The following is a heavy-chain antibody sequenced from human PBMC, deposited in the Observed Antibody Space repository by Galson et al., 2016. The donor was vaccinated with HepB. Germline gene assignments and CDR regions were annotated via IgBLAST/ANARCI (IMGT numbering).Heavy chain of an antibody. D-gene: IGHD4-17*01. V-gene: IGHV3-66*02. CDR2: IYSGGTT. J-gene: IGHJ4*02. Sequence: SLRLSCAASGFTVSNNYMTWVRQAPGKGLEYVSVIYSGGTTYYADSVKGRFTISRDNSQNSLFLQMNTLRVEGTAVYFCVRGVYGDHGWFDYWGQGTLVTVSS. CDR3: VRGVYGDHGWFDY. CDR1: GFTVSNNY.